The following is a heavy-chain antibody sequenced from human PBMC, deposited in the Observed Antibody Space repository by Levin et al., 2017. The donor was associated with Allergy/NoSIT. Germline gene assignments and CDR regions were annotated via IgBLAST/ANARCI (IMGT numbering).Heavy chain of an antibody. CDR3: AADSGLGTSPSCGAFDI. Sequence: KISCKASGFTFSNSAVQWVRQTRGQRLEWIGWIVVGSGNTNYAQKFQKRVTITRDMSTSTAYMQLSSLRSEDTAVYYCAADSGLGTSPSCGAFDIWGQGTIVTVSS. CDR2: IVVGSGNT. V-gene: IGHV1-58*01. CDR1: GFTFSNSA. D-gene: IGHD2-21*01. J-gene: IGHJ3*02.